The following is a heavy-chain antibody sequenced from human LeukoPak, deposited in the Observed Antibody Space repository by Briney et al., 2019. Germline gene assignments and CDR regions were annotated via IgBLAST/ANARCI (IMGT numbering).Heavy chain of an antibody. Sequence: GGSLRLSCAASGFTFSSYWMHWVRQAPGKGLVWVSRINSDGSSTSYADSVKGRFTISRDNAKNTLYLQMNSLRAEDTAVYYCARDQYITMVRGVIAYYYGMDVWGKGTTLTVSS. V-gene: IGHV3-74*01. CDR2: INSDGSST. J-gene: IGHJ6*04. D-gene: IGHD3-10*01. CDR3: ARDQYITMVRGVIAYYYGMDV. CDR1: GFTFSSYW.